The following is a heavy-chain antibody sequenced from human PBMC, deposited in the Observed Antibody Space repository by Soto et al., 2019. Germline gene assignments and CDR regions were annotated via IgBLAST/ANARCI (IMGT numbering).Heavy chain of an antibody. CDR1: GGTFSSYA. Sequence: ASVKVSCKASGGTFSSYAISWVRQAPGQGLEWMGGIIPIFGTANYAQKFQGRVTITVDESTSTAYMELSSLRSEDTAVYYCEERGLDHDSFDIGGQGTMVTVSS. V-gene: IGHV1-69*13. D-gene: IGHD6-19*01. CDR2: IIPIFGTA. J-gene: IGHJ3*02. CDR3: EERGLDHDSFDI.